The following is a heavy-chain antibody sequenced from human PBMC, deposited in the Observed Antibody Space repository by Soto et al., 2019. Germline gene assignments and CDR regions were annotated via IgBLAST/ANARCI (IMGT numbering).Heavy chain of an antibody. CDR3: LKDAPNGSIDD. CDR2: VSPTGDTV. Sequence: VQVVASGGGLVQPGRSLRLSCAVSGFRFEQYVMHWVRQAPGKGLECVSTVSPTGDTVAYADSVEGRFTVSRDNAKNSLFLQRNSLKCHDTAFYYCLKDAPNGSIDDWGQGPLVTVSS. D-gene: IGHD2-8*01. V-gene: IGHV3-9*01. J-gene: IGHJ4*02. CDR1: GFRFEQYV.